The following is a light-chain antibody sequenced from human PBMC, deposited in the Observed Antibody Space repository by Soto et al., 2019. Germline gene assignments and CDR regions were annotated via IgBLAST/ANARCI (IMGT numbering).Light chain of an antibody. CDR1: SSDVGGYNY. J-gene: IGLJ2*01. Sequence: QSVLTQPPSASGSPGQSVTISCTGTSSDVGGYNYVSWYQQHPGKAPKLMIYEVSKRPSGVPHLFSGSTSGNTASLTVSGLPAEDDAYYYCSSYAGSNNVVFGGGTKLTVL. CDR2: EVS. CDR3: SSYAGSNNVV. V-gene: IGLV2-8*01.